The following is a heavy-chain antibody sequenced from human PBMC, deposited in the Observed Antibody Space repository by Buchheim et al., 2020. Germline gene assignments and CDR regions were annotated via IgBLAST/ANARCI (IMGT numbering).Heavy chain of an antibody. V-gene: IGHV1-2*06. CDR3: ARWGPLNCGGDCDVGGENY. J-gene: IGHJ4*02. D-gene: IGHD2-21*01. CDR1: GYTFIGYY. CDR2: INPNSGGT. Sequence: QVQLVQSGAEVKKPGASVKVSRKASGYTFIGYYMHWVRQAPGQGLEWMGRINPNSGGTNYAQKFQGRVTMTRDTSISTAYMELTRLRSDDTAVYYCARWGPLNCGGDCDVGGENYWGQGTL.